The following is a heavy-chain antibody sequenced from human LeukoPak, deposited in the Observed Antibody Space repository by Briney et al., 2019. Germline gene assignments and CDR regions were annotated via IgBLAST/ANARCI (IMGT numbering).Heavy chain of an antibody. J-gene: IGHJ5*02. Sequence: GASVKVSCKASGYTFTSYYIHWVRQAPGQGLEWMGWINPNSGGTNYAQKLQGRVTMTTDTSISTAYMELSRLRSDDTAVYYCARAVHISCRTSYNWFVPWVQGSLVSVCS. CDR2: INPNSGGT. CDR1: GYTFTSYY. CDR3: ARAVHISCRTSYNWFVP. D-gene: IGHD2-2*01. V-gene: IGHV1-2*02.